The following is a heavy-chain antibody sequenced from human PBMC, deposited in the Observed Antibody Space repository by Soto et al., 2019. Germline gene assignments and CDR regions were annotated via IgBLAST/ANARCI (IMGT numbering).Heavy chain of an antibody. D-gene: IGHD3-22*01. J-gene: IGHJ4*02. V-gene: IGHV4-31*03. CDR2: IYYSGST. Sequence: SETLPLTCTVSGGSISSGGYYWSWIRQHPGKGLEWIGYIYYSGSTYYNPSLKSRVTISVDTSKNQFSLKLSSVTAADTAVYYCARDLEYYDSSGYYRYYFDYWGQGTLVTVSS. CDR3: ARDLEYYDSSGYYRYYFDY. CDR1: GGSISSGGYY.